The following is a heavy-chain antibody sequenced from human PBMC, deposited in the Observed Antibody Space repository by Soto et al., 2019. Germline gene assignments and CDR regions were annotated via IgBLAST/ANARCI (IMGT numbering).Heavy chain of an antibody. J-gene: IGHJ6*04. CDR1: GGTFSSYA. CDR2: IIPLFRTP. CDR3: ARDNARLQLCGNYDYIMDV. Sequence: QVQLVQSGAEVKEPGSSVKVSCKASGGTFSSYAISWVRQAPGQGLEWMGGIIPLFRTPDYAQKIQGRVTITADEPKRTAYMGLSSLRVDDTAVYYCARDNARLQLCGNYDYIMDVWGKGTTSTVSS. V-gene: IGHV1-69*12. D-gene: IGHD4-4*01.